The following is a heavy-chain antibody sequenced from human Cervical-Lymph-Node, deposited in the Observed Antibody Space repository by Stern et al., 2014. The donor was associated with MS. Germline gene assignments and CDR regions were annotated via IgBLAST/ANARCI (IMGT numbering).Heavy chain of an antibody. D-gene: IGHD5-12*01. J-gene: IGHJ3*02. V-gene: IGHV5-51*01. CDR3: ARRESGYYDAFDI. CDR1: GNSFTNEW. Sequence: VQLEESGTEVKKPGESLRISCKISGNSFTNEWIAWVRQMPGKGLEWMGMIYVGYSDTRYSPSFQGQVTISADKSTSTAYLQWRSLKTSDSASYYCARRESGYYDAFDIWGQGTMVTVSS. CDR2: IYVGYSDT.